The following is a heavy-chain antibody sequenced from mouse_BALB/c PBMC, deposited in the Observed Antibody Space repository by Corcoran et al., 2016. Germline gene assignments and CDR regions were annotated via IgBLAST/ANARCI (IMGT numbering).Heavy chain of an antibody. CDR3: SRGELVWFVY. D-gene: IGHD4-1*01. V-gene: IGHV1-18*01. CDR2: INPNNGGT. Sequence: EVLLQQSGPELVTPGASVKIPCKASGYTFTDYNMDRVKQSDGKSREWIGDINPNNGGTIYNQKFKGKATLTVDKSSSTAYMELRSLTSEDTAVYYCSRGELVWFVYWGQGTLVTVSS. CDR1: GYTFTDYN. J-gene: IGHJ3*01.